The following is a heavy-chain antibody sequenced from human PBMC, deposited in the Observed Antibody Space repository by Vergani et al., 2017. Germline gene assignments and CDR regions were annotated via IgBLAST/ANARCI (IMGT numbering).Heavy chain of an antibody. D-gene: IGHD2-8*01. J-gene: IGHJ3*02. CDR2: MNPNSGNT. CDR1: GYTFTSYD. Sequence: QVQLVQSGAEVKTPGASVKVSCKASGYTFTSYDINWVRQATGQGLEWMGWMNPNSGNTGYAQKFQGRVTMTRNTSISTAYMELSSLRSEDTAVYYCARGRCTNGVCYFNDAFDIWGQGTMVTVSS. CDR3: ARGRCTNGVCYFNDAFDI. V-gene: IGHV1-8*01.